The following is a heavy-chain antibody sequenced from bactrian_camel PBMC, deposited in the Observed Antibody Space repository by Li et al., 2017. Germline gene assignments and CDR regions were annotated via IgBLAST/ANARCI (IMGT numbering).Heavy chain of an antibody. CDR3: AAQTLWCTGASVGGFRY. J-gene: IGHJ6*01. Sequence: VQLVESGGGLVQPGGSLTLSCAASGFTFSRYAMSWVRQAPGKALEWVSAVDSNGSRPHYLDSVKGRFTISQDNAKTSLYLEMNNLKPEDDGIYYCAAQTLWCTGASVGGFRYWGQGTQVTVS. CDR2: VDSNGSRP. D-gene: IGHD7*01. CDR1: GFTFSRYA. V-gene: IGHV3S31*01.